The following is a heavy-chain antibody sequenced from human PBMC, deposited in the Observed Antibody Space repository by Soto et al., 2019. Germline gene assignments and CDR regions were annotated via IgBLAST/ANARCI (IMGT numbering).Heavy chain of an antibody. J-gene: IGHJ3*02. Sequence: EVPLVESGGGLVQPGGSLRLSCAASGFTFSSYWMHWVRQAPGKGLVWVSRINSDGSSTSYADSVKGRFTISRDNAKNTLYLQMNSLRAEDTAVYYCARDPSYYDILTGYSTDAFDIWGQGTMVTVSS. CDR1: GFTFSSYW. V-gene: IGHV3-74*01. CDR2: INSDGSST. D-gene: IGHD3-9*01. CDR3: ARDPSYYDILTGYSTDAFDI.